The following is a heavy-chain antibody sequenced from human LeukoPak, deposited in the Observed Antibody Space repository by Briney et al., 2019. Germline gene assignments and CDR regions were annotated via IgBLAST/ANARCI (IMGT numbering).Heavy chain of an antibody. CDR2: IGTSSSYI. Sequence: PGGSLRLSCAASGFTFSSYSMNWVRQAPGKGLEWVSSIGTSSSYIYYADSVKGRFTISRDNAKNSLFLQMNSLRADDTAVYYCARVPSDYWGQGTLVTVSS. CDR1: GFTFSSYS. CDR3: ARVPSDY. V-gene: IGHV3-21*01. J-gene: IGHJ4*02.